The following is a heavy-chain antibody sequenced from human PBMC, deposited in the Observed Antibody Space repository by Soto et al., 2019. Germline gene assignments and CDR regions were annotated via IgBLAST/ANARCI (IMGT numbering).Heavy chain of an antibody. CDR3: ARIVVGATVDL. CDR1: GDSVSSDRYF. J-gene: IGHJ5*02. D-gene: IGHD1-26*01. CDR2: ISSSADT. Sequence: SETLSLTCSVSGDSVSSDRYFWTWSRHPPGEGLEWIAYISSSADTNYNPSLKSRVTILVDTSRNQFSLTLTSVTAADTAVYFCARIVVGATVDLWGQGSLVTVSS. V-gene: IGHV4-61*01.